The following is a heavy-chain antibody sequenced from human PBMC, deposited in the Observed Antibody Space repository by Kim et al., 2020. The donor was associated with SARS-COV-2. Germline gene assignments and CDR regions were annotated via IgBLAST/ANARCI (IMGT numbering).Heavy chain of an antibody. CDR2: IYHSGST. Sequence: SETRSLTCTVSGYSISSGYYWGWIRQPPGKGLEWIGSIYHSGSTYYNPSLKSRVTISVDTSKNQFSLKLSSVTAADTAVYYCARDLGFGDGNWFDPWGQG. CDR3: ARDLGFGDGNWFDP. CDR1: GYSISSGYY. V-gene: IGHV4-38-2*02. D-gene: IGHD3-10*01. J-gene: IGHJ5*02.